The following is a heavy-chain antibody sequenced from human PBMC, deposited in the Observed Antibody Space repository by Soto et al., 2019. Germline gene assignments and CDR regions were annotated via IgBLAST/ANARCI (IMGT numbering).Heavy chain of an antibody. Sequence: ASVKVSCKVSGGTFSSYFINWVRQAPGQGLEWVGGIIPVFGTGSYAEKFQGRVTITADESTSTAYMELSRLRSDDTAVYYCARETPSAAAAYYYYGLDVWGQGTTVTVSS. V-gene: IGHV1-69*13. CDR1: GGTFSSYF. CDR3: ARETPSAAAAYYYYGLDV. J-gene: IGHJ6*02. CDR2: IIPVFGTG. D-gene: IGHD6-13*01.